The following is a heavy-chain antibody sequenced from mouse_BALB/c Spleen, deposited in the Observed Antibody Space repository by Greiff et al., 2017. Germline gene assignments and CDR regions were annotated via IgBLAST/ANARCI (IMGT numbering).Heavy chain of an antibody. D-gene: IGHD1-1*01. CDR2: ISDGGSYT. CDR3: ASDRQYYGSSLDY. CDR1: GFTFSDYY. Sequence: EVQGVESGGGLVKPGGSLKLSCAASGFTFSDYYMYWVRQTPEKRLEWVATISDGGSYTYYPDSVKGRFTISRDNAKNNLYLQMSSLKSGDTAMYDYASDRQYYGSSLDYWGQGTTLTVSS. V-gene: IGHV5-4*02. J-gene: IGHJ2*01.